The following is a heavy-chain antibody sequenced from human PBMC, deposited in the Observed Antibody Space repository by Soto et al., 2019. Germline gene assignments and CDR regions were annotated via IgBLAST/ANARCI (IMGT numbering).Heavy chain of an antibody. CDR2: IIPIFGTA. D-gene: IGHD5-18*01. CDR1: GGTFSSYA. V-gene: IGHV1-69*01. CDR3: ARGARYSYGYRGGYYFDY. J-gene: IGHJ4*02. Sequence: QVQLVQSGAEVKKPGSSVKVSCKASGGTFSSYAISWVRQAPGQGLEWMGGIIPIFGTANYAQKFQGRVKITADESTSTAYMELSSLRSEDTAVYYCARGARYSYGYRGGYYFDYWGQGTLVTVSS.